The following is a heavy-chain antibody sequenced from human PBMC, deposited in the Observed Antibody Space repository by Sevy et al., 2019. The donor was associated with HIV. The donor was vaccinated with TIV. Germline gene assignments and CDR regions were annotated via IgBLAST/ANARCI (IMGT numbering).Heavy chain of an antibody. CDR1: GFTFSSYG. Sequence: GGSLRLSCAASGFTFSSYGMHWVRQAPGKGLEWVAVIWYDGSNKYYADSVKGRFTISRDNSKNTLYLQMNSLRAEDRAVYYCARSCDSSGYYNYYYYYGMDVWGQGTTVTVSS. CDR3: ARSCDSSGYYNYYYYYGMDV. V-gene: IGHV3-33*01. CDR2: IWYDGSNK. J-gene: IGHJ6*02. D-gene: IGHD3-22*01.